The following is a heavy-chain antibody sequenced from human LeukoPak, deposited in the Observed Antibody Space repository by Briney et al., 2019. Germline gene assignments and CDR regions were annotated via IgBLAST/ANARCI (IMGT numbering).Heavy chain of an antibody. CDR1: GFTFDDYA. CDR3: AKGPPSHDYDILDGYDY. J-gene: IGHJ4*02. Sequence: PGGSLRLSCAASGFTFDDYAMHWVRQAPGKGLEWVSGISWNSGSIGYADSVKGRFTISRDNAKNSLYLQMNSLRAEDTALYYCAKGPPSHDYDILDGYDYWGQGTLVTVSS. CDR2: ISWNSGSI. D-gene: IGHD3-9*01. V-gene: IGHV3-9*01.